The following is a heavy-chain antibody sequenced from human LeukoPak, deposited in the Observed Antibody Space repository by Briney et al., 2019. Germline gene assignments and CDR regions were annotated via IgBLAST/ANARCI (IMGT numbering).Heavy chain of an antibody. J-gene: IGHJ4*02. CDR2: INHSGST. D-gene: IGHD5-18*01. V-gene: IGHV4-34*01. CDR3: ARGRYSYGLDY. Sequence: SETLSVTCAVYGGSFSGYYWSWIRQPPGKGLEWIGEINHSGSTNYNPSLKSRVTISVDTSKNQFSLKLSSVTAADTAVYYCARGRYSYGLDYWGQGTLVTVSS. CDR1: GGSFSGYY.